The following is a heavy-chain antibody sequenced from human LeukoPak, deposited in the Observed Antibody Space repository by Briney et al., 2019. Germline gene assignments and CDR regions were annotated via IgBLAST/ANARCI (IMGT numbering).Heavy chain of an antibody. Sequence: PSETLSLTCTVSGGSISSSSYYWGWIRQPPGKGLEWIGSIYYSGSTYYNPSLKSRVTISVDTSKNQFSLKLSSVTAADTAVYYCALGYYDSSGYYQGHYWGQGTLVTVSS. J-gene: IGHJ4*02. CDR2: IYYSGST. V-gene: IGHV4-39*07. CDR1: GGSISSSSYY. D-gene: IGHD3-22*01. CDR3: ALGYYDSSGYYQGHY.